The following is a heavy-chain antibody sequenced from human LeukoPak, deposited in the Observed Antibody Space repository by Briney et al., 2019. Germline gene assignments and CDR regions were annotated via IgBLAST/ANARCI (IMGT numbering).Heavy chain of an antibody. V-gene: IGHV3-48*01. CDR3: ARWDSLGSGVDC. Sequence: GGSLRLSCAASGFTFSTYTMNWVRQAPGKGLEWVSYITTTSTTKLYADSVRGRFTISRDNAKNSLYLQMNSLRAEDTAVYYCARWDSLGSGVDCSGQGTLVTVSS. CDR2: ITTTSTTK. CDR1: GFTFSTYT. D-gene: IGHD3-10*01. J-gene: IGHJ4*02.